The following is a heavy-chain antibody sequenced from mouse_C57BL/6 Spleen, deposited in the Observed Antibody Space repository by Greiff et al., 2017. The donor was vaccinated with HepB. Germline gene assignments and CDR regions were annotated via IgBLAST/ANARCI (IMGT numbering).Heavy chain of an antibody. V-gene: IGHV1-22*01. Sequence: VQLKESGPELVKPGASVKMSCKASGYTFTDYNMHWVKQSHGKSLEWIGYINPNNGGTSYNQKFKGKATLTVNKSSSTAYMELRSLTSEDSAVYYCAQGDYDGYAMDYWGQGTSVTVSS. D-gene: IGHD2-4*01. CDR1: GYTFTDYN. CDR3: AQGDYDGYAMDY. J-gene: IGHJ4*01. CDR2: INPNNGGT.